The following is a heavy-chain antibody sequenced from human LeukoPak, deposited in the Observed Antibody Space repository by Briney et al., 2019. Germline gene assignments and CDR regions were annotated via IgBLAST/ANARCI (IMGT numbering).Heavy chain of an antibody. CDR3: ARDASVGSGARNLDY. CDR2: INQDGSGR. CDR1: GFTFNIYW. D-gene: IGHD3-10*01. J-gene: IGHJ4*02. Sequence: PGGSLRLSCAASGFTFNIYWMNWVRQAPGKGLEWVASINQDGSGRYYVDSVRGRLTISRDNAKNSLYLQMISLRVDDTAVYYCARDASVGSGARNLDYWGQGALVTVSS. V-gene: IGHV3-7*05.